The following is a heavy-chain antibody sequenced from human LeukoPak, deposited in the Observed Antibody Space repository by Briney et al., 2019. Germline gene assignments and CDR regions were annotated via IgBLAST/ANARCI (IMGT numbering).Heavy chain of an antibody. CDR3: AGALFHFDSSGYDMGAYDI. J-gene: IGHJ3*02. CDR2: TTPIFGSA. CDR1: GGTFSNYA. D-gene: IGHD3-22*01. Sequence: SVKVACKASGGTFSNYALNWVRQAPGRGLEWMGGTTPIFGSAEYAQNFQGRVTVTTDESTSTAYMEMSSLRSDDTAVYYCAGALFHFDSSGYDMGAYDIWGQGTMVTVSS. V-gene: IGHV1-69*05.